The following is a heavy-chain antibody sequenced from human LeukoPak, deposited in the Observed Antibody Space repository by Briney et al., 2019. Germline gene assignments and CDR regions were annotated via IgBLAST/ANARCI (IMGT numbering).Heavy chain of an antibody. CDR1: GFTFRSYE. V-gene: IGHV3-48*03. J-gene: IGHJ4*02. Sequence: GGSLRLSCAASGFTFRSYEMNWVRQAPGKGLEWVSYISSSGSTRSYADSVKGRFTISRDNAKNSLYLQMNSLRAEDTAVYYCAKLRFPVPVDSWGQGTLVTVSS. CDR3: AKLRFPVPVDS. CDR2: ISSSGSTR. D-gene: IGHD3-3*01.